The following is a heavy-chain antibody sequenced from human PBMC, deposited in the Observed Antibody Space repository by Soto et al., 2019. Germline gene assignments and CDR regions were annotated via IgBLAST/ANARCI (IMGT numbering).Heavy chain of an antibody. D-gene: IGHD2-8*02. CDR3: ARDKITGLFDY. CDR2: VNHSGST. CDR1: GGSFSDYY. J-gene: IGHJ4*02. V-gene: IGHV4-34*01. Sequence: SETLSLTCGVYGGSFSDYYWSWIRQPPGKGLEWIGEVNHSGSTKYNPSLKSRVTISVDTSKNQFSLKLTSVTAADTAVYYCARDKITGLFDYWGQGTLVTVSS.